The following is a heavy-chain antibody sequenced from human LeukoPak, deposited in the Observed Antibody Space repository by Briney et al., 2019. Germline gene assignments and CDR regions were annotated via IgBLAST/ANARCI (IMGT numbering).Heavy chain of an antibody. CDR3: ARENVGSSWTFDY. V-gene: IGHV4-61*09. CDR1: GGSISSGSYY. Sequence: SQTLSLTCTVSGGSISSGSYYWSWIRQPAGKGLEWIGYIYYPGNTNYNPSLKSRVTISVDTSKNQFSLRLSSVTAADTAVYYCARENVGSSWTFDYWGQGTLVTVSS. D-gene: IGHD6-13*01. CDR2: IYYPGNT. J-gene: IGHJ4*02.